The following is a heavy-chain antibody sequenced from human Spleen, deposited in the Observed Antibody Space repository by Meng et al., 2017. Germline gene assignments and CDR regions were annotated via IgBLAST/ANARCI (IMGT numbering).Heavy chain of an antibody. CDR3: ARGGWSLDY. V-gene: IGHV4-59*08. CDR1: GGSLSSYY. CDR2: IYYSGST. D-gene: IGHD2-15*01. Sequence: QVQLQESGPGLVKPSETLSLTCTVSGGSLSSYYWSWIRQPPGKGLEWSGYIYYSGSTNYNPSLKSRVTISVDTSKNQFSPNLSSVTAADTAVYYCARGGWSLDYWGQGTLVTVSS. J-gene: IGHJ4*02.